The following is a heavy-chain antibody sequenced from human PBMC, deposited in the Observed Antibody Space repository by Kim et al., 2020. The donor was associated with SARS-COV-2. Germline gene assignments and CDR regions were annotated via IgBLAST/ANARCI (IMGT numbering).Heavy chain of an antibody. CDR2: IYPGDSDT. D-gene: IGHD1-7*01. V-gene: IGHV5-51*01. CDR1: GYSFTSYW. Sequence: GESLKISCKGSGYSFTSYWIGWVRQMPGKGLEWMGIIYPGDSDTRYSPSFQGQVTISADKSISTAYLQWSSLKASDTAMYYCARYNWNYGIGMDVWGQGTTVTVSS. CDR3: ARYNWNYGIGMDV. J-gene: IGHJ6*02.